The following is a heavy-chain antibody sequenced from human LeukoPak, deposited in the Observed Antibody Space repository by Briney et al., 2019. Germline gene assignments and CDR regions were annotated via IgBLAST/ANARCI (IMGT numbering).Heavy chain of an antibody. Sequence: SETLSLTCTVSGGSISSSSYYWGWIRQPPGKGLEWIGSIYYSGSTYYNPSLKSRVTISVDTSKNQFSLKLSSVTAADTAVYYCARSHSDYYDSSAYSAPFDYWGQGTLVTVSS. CDR3: ARSHSDYYDSSAYSAPFDY. CDR1: GGSISSSSYY. D-gene: IGHD3-22*01. CDR2: IYYSGST. J-gene: IGHJ4*02. V-gene: IGHV4-39*07.